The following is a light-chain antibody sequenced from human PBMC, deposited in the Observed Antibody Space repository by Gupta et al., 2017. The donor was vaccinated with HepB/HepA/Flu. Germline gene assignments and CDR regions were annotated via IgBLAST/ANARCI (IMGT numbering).Light chain of an antibody. CDR1: QSVSSY. CDR3: QQRSNWPPIT. CDR2: DAS. V-gene: IGKV3-11*01. Sequence: SVFTQSPHTLSLSPGESATLSCSASQSVSSYLVWYQQKPGQAPRLLIYDASNRDTGSPARFSGSGYGTDFTLTISNREPEDFAVYYCQQRSNWPPITFGQGTQLEIK. J-gene: IGKJ5*01.